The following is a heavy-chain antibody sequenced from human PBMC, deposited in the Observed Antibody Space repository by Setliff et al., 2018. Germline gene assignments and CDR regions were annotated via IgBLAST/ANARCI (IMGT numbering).Heavy chain of an antibody. J-gene: IGHJ6*03. Sequence: GASVKVSCKASGGTFTNYGVSWVRKAPGQGLEWMGGTIPLFGTTDYAQKLHGRLTIITDESASTASMELTSLTSDDTAVYYCAREGVDTRSSTDYRYYMDVWGKGTTVTVSS. V-gene: IGHV1-69*05. CDR2: TIPLFGTT. D-gene: IGHD5-18*01. CDR3: AREGVDTRSSTDYRYYMDV. CDR1: GGTFTNYG.